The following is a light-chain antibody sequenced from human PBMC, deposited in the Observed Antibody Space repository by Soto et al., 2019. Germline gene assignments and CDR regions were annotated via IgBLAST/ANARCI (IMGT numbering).Light chain of an antibody. Sequence: QSVLAQPPSVSGAPGQRVTISCTGSTSNIGAGYDVHWYQHLPGTAPKLLIYGNSKRPSGVPDRFSGSQSGTSASLVITGLQTEDEADYYCQTYDSNLNVVFGGGTKVTVL. CDR3: QTYDSNLNVV. CDR2: GNS. CDR1: TSNIGAGYD. J-gene: IGLJ2*01. V-gene: IGLV1-40*01.